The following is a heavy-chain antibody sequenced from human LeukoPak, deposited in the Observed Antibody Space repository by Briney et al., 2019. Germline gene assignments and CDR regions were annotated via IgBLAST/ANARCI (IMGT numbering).Heavy chain of an antibody. J-gene: IGHJ4*02. CDR2: ISGSGGST. CDR1: GFTFSSYG. D-gene: IGHD3-3*01. Sequence: GGSLRLSCAASGFTFSSYGMSWVRQAPGKGLEWVSAISGSGGSTYYADSVKGRFTISRDNSKNTLYLQMNSLRAEDTAVYYCAKDNDFWSGYQFDYWGQGTLVTVSS. CDR3: AKDNDFWSGYQFDY. V-gene: IGHV3-23*01.